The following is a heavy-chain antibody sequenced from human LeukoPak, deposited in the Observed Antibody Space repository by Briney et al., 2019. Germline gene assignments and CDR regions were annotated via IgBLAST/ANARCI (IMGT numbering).Heavy chain of an antibody. CDR3: ARDPYSGNYGAYYYYYMDV. Sequence: GGSLRLSCAASGFTFDDYGMSWIRQAPGKGLEWVSGINWNGGSTGYADSVKGRFTISRDNAKNSLYLQMDSLRVEDTAEYYCARDPYSGNYGAYYYYYMDVWGKGTTVTVS. CDR1: GFTFDDYG. V-gene: IGHV3-20*04. J-gene: IGHJ6*03. CDR2: INWNGGST. D-gene: IGHD1-26*01.